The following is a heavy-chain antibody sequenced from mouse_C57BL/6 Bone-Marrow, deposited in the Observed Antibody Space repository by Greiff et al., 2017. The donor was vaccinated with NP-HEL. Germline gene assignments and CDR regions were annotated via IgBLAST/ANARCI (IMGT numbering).Heavy chain of an antibody. CDR2: IDPENGDT. Sequence: VQLQQSGAELVRPGASVKLSCTVSGFNIKDDYMHWVKQRPEQGLEWIGWIDPENGDTEYASKFQGKATITADTSSNTAYLQLRSLTSEDTAVYYCTTGGSSPYAMDYWGQGTSVTVSS. V-gene: IGHV14-4*01. J-gene: IGHJ4*01. D-gene: IGHD1-1*01. CDR3: TTGGSSPYAMDY. CDR1: GFNIKDDY.